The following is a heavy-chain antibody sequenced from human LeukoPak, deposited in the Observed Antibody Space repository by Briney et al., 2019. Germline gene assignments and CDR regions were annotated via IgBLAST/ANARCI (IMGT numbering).Heavy chain of an antibody. CDR2: ISGSGGST. CDR1: GFTFSSYG. Sequence: GGSLRLSCAASGFTFSSYGMSWVRQAPGKGLEWVSAISGSGGSTYYADSVKGRFTIPRDNSKNTLYLQMNSLRAEDTAVYYCAKDGSGYGDYDFDYWGQGTLVTVSS. V-gene: IGHV3-23*01. CDR3: AKDGSGYGDYDFDY. J-gene: IGHJ4*02. D-gene: IGHD4-17*01.